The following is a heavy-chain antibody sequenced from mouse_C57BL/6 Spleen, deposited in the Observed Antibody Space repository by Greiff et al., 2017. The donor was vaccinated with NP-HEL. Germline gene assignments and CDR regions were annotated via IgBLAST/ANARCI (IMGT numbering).Heavy chain of an antibody. V-gene: IGHV6-3*01. CDR2: IRLKSDNYAT. D-gene: IGHD4-1*01. Sequence: EVKLMESGGGLVQPGGSMKLSCVASGFTFSNYWMNWVRQSPEKGLEWVAQIRLKSDNYATHYAESVKGRFTISRDDSKSSVYLQMNNLRAEDTGIYYCTGGDWYYFDYWGQGTTLTVSS. J-gene: IGHJ2*01. CDR1: GFTFSNYW. CDR3: TGGDWYYFDY.